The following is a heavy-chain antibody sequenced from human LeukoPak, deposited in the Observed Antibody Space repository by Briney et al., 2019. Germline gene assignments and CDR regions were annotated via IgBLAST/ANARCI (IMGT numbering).Heavy chain of an antibody. Sequence: GGSLRLSCAASGFTFSSYSMNWVRQAPGKGLEWVSFISSSRSYIYYADSVKGRFTISRDNSKNTLYLQMNSLRAEDTAVYYCARGPRFAIRLIVVVTKGHFDYWGQGTLVTVSS. CDR1: GFTFSSYS. D-gene: IGHD3-22*01. V-gene: IGHV3-21*01. CDR3: ARGPRFAIRLIVVVTKGHFDY. J-gene: IGHJ4*02. CDR2: ISSSRSYI.